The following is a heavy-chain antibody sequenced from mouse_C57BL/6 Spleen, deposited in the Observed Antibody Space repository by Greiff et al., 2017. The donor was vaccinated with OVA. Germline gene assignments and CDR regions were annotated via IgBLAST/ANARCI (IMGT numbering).Heavy chain of an antibody. V-gene: IGHV1-64*01. D-gene: IGHD2-2*01. Sequence: VQLQQPGAELVKPGASVKLSCKASGYTFTRYWMHWVKQRPGPGLEWVGMIHPISGSTNFHEKFKSKATLTVDKASSTAYMQLSSLTSEDSAVYYCARFGVTTRDYDAMDYWGQGTSVTVSS. J-gene: IGHJ4*01. CDR1: GYTFTRYW. CDR3: ARFGVTTRDYDAMDY. CDR2: IHPISGST.